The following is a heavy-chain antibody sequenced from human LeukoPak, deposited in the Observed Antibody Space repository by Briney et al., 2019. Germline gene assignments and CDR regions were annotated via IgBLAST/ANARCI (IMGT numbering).Heavy chain of an antibody. CDR2: INSDGSST. J-gene: IGHJ4*02. Sequence: GGSLRLSCAASGFTFSSYWMHWVRQAPVKELVWVSRINSDGSSTSYADSVKGRFTISRDNAKNTLYLQMNSLRAEDTAVYYCARARQLGFDYWGQGTLVTVSS. CDR1: GFTFSSYW. CDR3: ARARQLGFDY. D-gene: IGHD2-2*01. V-gene: IGHV3-74*01.